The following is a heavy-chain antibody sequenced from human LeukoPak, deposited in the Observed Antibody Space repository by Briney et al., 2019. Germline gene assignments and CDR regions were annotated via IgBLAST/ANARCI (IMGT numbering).Heavy chain of an antibody. D-gene: IGHD2-15*01. CDR2: IIPILGIA. J-gene: IGHJ3*02. Sequence: SVKVSCKASGGTFSSYAISWVRQAPGQGLEWMGRIIPILGIASYAQKFQGRVTITADKSTSTAYMELSSLRSEDTAVYYCARSRPYCSGGSCTEDDAFDIWGQGTMVTVSS. CDR3: ARSRPYCSGGSCTEDDAFDI. V-gene: IGHV1-69*04. CDR1: GGTFSSYA.